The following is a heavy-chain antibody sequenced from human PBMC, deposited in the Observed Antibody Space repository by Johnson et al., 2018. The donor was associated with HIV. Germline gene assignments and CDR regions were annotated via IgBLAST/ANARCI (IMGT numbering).Heavy chain of an antibody. D-gene: IGHD6-19*01. Sequence: QVQLVESGGGLVQPGGSLRLSCVASGFTFSAYWMSWVRQAPGKGLEWVAVISYDGSNKYYADSVKGRFTISRDNSKNTLYLQMNSLRAEDTAVYYCARERHSSGSAFDIWGQGTMVTVSS. CDR1: GFTFSAYW. CDR3: ARERHSSGSAFDI. CDR2: ISYDGSNK. J-gene: IGHJ3*02. V-gene: IGHV3-30-3*01.